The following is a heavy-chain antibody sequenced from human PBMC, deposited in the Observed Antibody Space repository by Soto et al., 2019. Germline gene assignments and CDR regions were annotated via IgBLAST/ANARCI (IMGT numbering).Heavy chain of an antibody. Sequence: GGSLRLSYTASGFTFSDYAMRWVRQAPGKGPEWVSTISENLYNIYYADSVRGRFTISRDNSKSTLYLQMNSLRADDTAVYYCATYQRQPGGFEYWGQGTLVTVSS. CDR3: ATYQRQPGGFEY. J-gene: IGHJ4*02. V-gene: IGHV3-23*01. D-gene: IGHD1-1*01. CDR1: GFTFSDYA. CDR2: ISENLYNI.